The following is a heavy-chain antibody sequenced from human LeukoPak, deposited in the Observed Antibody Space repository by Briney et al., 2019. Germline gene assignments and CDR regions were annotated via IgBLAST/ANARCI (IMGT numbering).Heavy chain of an antibody. CDR2: IKQDGSEK. V-gene: IGHV3-7*01. D-gene: IGHD6-19*01. J-gene: IGHJ4*02. CDR3: SRGWSFDC. Sequence: PGGSLRLSCAASGFTFSSYWMSWVRQAPGKGLEWVANIKQDGSEKYYVDSVKGRFTISSDNSKNTLYLQMNSLRAEDTAVYYCSRGWSFDCWGQGTLLTVSS. CDR1: GFTFSSYW.